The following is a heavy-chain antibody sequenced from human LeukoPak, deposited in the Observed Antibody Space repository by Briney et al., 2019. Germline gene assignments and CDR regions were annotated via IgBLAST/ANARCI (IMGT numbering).Heavy chain of an antibody. Sequence: PGGSLRLSCAASGFTFSSYAMSWVRQAPGRGLEWVSSISSSSSYIYYADSVKGRFTISRDNAKNSLYLQMNSLRAEDTAVYYCARDLVATRSMDIWGQGTTVTVSS. V-gene: IGHV3-21*01. CDR1: GFTFSSYA. J-gene: IGHJ6*02. CDR3: ARDLVATRSMDI. CDR2: ISSSSSYI. D-gene: IGHD5-12*01.